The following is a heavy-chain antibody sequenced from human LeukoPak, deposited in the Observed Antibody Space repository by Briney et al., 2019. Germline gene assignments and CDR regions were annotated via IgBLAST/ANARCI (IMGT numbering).Heavy chain of an antibody. V-gene: IGHV3-33*01. CDR3: ARGHFYDSSDYYHDAFDI. CDR1: GFTFRSYG. CDR2: IWYDGSNK. Sequence: PGGSLRLSCAASGFTFRSYGMHWVRQAPGKGLEWVAVIWYDGSNKCYADSVKGRFTISRDNSKNTLYLQMNSLRAEDTAVYYCARGHFYDSSDYYHDAFDIWGQGTMVTVS. D-gene: IGHD3-22*01. J-gene: IGHJ3*02.